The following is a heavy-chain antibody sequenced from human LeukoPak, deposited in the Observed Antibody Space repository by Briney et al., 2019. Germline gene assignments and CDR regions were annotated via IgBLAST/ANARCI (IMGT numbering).Heavy chain of an antibody. CDR1: GFTFSDHF. CDR2: IRKKPNSYTT. D-gene: IGHD1-20*01. CDR3: ARVSAITGATDALDF. V-gene: IGHV3-72*01. Sequence: GGSLRLSYAASGFTFSDHFMDWVRQAPGKGLEWVGRIRKKPNSYTTEYAASVKGRFTISRDDSKNSLYLQMNSLEAEDTDVYYCARVSAITGATDALDFWGQGAMVTVSS. J-gene: IGHJ3*01.